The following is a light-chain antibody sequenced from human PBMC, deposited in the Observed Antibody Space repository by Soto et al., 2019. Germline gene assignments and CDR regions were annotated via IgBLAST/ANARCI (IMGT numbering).Light chain of an antibody. CDR1: QDISSW. Sequence: DIQMTQSPSSVSASVGDRVTITCRASQDISSWLAWYQQKPGKAPKLLISAASSLQSGVPSRFSGSGSGTAFTLTFSSLQPEDFATYYCQQDNSFPITFGQGTRLVIK. J-gene: IGKJ5*01. CDR3: QQDNSFPIT. CDR2: AAS. V-gene: IGKV1-12*01.